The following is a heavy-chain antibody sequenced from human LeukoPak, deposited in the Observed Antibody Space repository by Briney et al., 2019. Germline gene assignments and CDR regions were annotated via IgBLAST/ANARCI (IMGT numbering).Heavy chain of an antibody. V-gene: IGHV3-23*01. CDR3: AKASSVAVAGQIDY. Sequence: PGGSLRLSCAASGFTFSSYAMSWVRQAPGKGLEWVPAISGSGGSTYYADSVKGRFTISRDNSKNTLYLQMNSLRAEDTAVYYCAKASSVAVAGQIDYWGQGTLVTVSS. CDR1: GFTFSSYA. J-gene: IGHJ4*02. CDR2: ISGSGGST. D-gene: IGHD6-19*01.